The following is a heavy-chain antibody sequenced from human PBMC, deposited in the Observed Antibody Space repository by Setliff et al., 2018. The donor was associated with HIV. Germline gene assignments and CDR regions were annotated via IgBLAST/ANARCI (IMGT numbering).Heavy chain of an antibody. Sequence: SETLSLTCTVSGDSISSGGYYWSWIRPPAGQGLEWIGRIYTSGNTNNNPTTNYTPSLKSRITISLETSRNQFSLRVTSVTATDTAVYYCTRQSPVAGSGAFYILGQGTMVNV. V-gene: IGHV4-61*09. J-gene: IGHJ3*02. CDR2: IYTSGNT. CDR1: GDSISSGGYY. CDR3: TRQSPVAGSGAFYI. D-gene: IGHD6-19*01.